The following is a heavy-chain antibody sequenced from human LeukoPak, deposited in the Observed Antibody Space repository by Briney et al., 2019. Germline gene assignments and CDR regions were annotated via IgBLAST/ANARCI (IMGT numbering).Heavy chain of an antibody. D-gene: IGHD3-10*01. Sequence: PSETLSLTCTVSGCSISSSSYYWGWIRQPPGKGLEWIGSIYYSGSTYYNPSLKSRVTISVDTSKNQFSLKLSSVTAADTAVYYCARPYGSGGLNYYYYYMDVWGKGTTVSVSS. J-gene: IGHJ6*03. V-gene: IGHV4-39*01. CDR2: IYYSGST. CDR1: GCSISSSSYY. CDR3: ARPYGSGGLNYYYYYMDV.